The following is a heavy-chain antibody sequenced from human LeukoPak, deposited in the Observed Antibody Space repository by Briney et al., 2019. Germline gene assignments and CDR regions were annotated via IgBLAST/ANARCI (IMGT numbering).Heavy chain of an antibody. CDR2: INHSGST. D-gene: IGHD3-10*01. V-gene: IGHV4-34*01. CDR3: ARPGTNYYGSGSYYGY. CDR1: GGSFSGYY. J-gene: IGHJ4*02. Sequence: SETLSLTCAVYGGSFSGYYWSWIRQPPGKGLEWIGEINHSGSTNYNPSLKSRVTISVDTSKNQFSLKLSSVTAADTAVYYCARPGTNYYGSGSYYGYWGQGTLVTVSS.